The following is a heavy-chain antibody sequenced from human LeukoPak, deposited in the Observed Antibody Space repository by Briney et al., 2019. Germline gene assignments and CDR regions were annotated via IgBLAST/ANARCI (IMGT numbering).Heavy chain of an antibody. D-gene: IGHD5-18*01. CDR1: GGSISSYY. CDR3: ARDPLGGGYSYGPYFDY. Sequence: SETLSLTCTASGGSISSYYWSWIRQPAGKGLEWIGRIYTSGSTNYNPSLKSRVTMSVDTSKNQFSLKLSSVTAADTAVYYCARDPLGGGYSYGPYFDYWGQGTLVTVSS. CDR2: IYTSGST. V-gene: IGHV4-4*07. J-gene: IGHJ4*02.